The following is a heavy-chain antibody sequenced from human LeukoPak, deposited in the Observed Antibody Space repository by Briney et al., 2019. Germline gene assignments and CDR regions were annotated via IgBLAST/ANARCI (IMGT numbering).Heavy chain of an antibody. CDR2: IKQDGSEK. Sequence: PGGSLRLSCAASGSTFSTYWMSWVRQAPGKGLEWVANIKQDGSEKYYVDSVKGRFNISRDNAKNSLYLQMNSLRAEGTAVYYCASRQQLPGGAFDIWGQGTMVPVSS. J-gene: IGHJ3*02. CDR3: ASRQQLPGGAFDI. CDR1: GSTFSTYW. V-gene: IGHV3-7*01. D-gene: IGHD6-13*01.